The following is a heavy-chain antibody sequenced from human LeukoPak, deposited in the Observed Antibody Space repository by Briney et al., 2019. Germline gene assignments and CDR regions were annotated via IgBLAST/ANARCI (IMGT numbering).Heavy chain of an antibody. V-gene: IGHV4-61*02. CDR2: IYTSGST. D-gene: IGHD5-18*01. CDR1: GVSISSGSYY. CDR3: ASGYSYGPTPYYFDY. Sequence: SSQTLSLTCTVSGVSISSGSYYWSWIRQPAGKGLEWIGRIYTSGSTNYNPSLKSRVTISVDTSKNQFSLKLSSVTAADTAVYYCASGYSYGPTPYYFDYWGQGTLVTVSS. J-gene: IGHJ4*02.